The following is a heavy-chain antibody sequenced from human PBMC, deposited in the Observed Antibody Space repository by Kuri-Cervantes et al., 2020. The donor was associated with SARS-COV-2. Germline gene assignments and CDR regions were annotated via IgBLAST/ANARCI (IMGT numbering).Heavy chain of an antibody. CDR3: ARGHDYGDM. V-gene: IGHV3-11*06. J-gene: IGHJ4*02. CDR2: ISSSSSYT. CDR1: GFTFSDYY. D-gene: IGHD4-17*01. Sequence: GESLKISCAASGFTFSDYYMSWIRQAPGKGPELVSYISSSSSYTNYADSVKGRFTISRDNAKNSLYLQMNSLRAEDTAVNYCARGHDYGDMWGQGTLVTVSS.